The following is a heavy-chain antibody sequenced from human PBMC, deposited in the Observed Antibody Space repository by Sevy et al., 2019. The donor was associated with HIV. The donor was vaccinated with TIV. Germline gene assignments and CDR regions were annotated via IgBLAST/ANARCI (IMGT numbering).Heavy chain of an antibody. CDR2: IYSGGST. V-gene: IGHV3-66*01. Sequence: GGSLRLSCAASGFTVSSNYMSWVRQAPGKGLEWVSIIYSGGSTYYADSVKDRFTISRDNSKNTLYLQMNSLRAEDMAVYYCARGSRYYDILTGYSDYGMDVWGQGTTVTVSS. D-gene: IGHD3-9*01. CDR1: GFTVSSNY. J-gene: IGHJ6*02. CDR3: ARGSRYYDILTGYSDYGMDV.